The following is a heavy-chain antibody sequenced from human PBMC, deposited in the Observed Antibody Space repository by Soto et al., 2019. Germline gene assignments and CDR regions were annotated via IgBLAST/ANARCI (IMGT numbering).Heavy chain of an antibody. CDR1: GFSLSTSGVG. Sequence: QITLKESGPTLVKPTQTLTLTCTFSGFSLSTSGVGVGWIRQPPGKALEWLALIYWDDDKRYSPSLKSRLTITKDTTNNQVVLTMTNMDPMDTATYYCAQRPTHYYGSGGDWFDPWGQGTLVTVSS. D-gene: IGHD3-10*01. V-gene: IGHV2-5*02. J-gene: IGHJ5*02. CDR2: IYWDDDK. CDR3: AQRPTHYYGSGGDWFDP.